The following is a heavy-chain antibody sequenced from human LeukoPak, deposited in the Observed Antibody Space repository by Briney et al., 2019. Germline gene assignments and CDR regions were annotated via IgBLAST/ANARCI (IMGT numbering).Heavy chain of an antibody. CDR3: ARGGYIAARIYYFDY. J-gene: IGHJ4*02. D-gene: IGHD6-6*01. CDR1: GYTFTSYY. V-gene: IGHV1-46*01. Sequence: ASVKVSCKASGYTFTSYYMHWVRQAPGQRLEWMGIINPSGGSTSYAQKFQGRVTMTRDMSTSTVYMELSSLRSEDTAVYYCARGGYIAARIYYFDYWGQGTLVTVSS. CDR2: INPSGGST.